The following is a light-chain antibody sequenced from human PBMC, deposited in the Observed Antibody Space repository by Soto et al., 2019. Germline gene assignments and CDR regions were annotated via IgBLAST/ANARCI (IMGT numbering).Light chain of an antibody. V-gene: IGKV3-11*01. CDR2: DAS. CDR1: QSVGSY. J-gene: IGKJ2*01. CDR3: QQRSHWPRGN. Sequence: EIVLTQSPATLSLSPGERATLSCRASQSVGSYLGWYQHKPGQAPRLLIYDASNRAPGIPARFSGSGSGTDFTLPISSLEPEDFAVYYWQQRSHWPRGNFGQGTKLEIK.